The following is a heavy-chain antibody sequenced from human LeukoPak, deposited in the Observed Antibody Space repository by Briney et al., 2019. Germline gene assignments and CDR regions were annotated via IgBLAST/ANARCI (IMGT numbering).Heavy chain of an antibody. CDR3: ARHHCSSTSCYRGGWFDP. CDR2: IDPSDSYT. D-gene: IGHD2-2*02. Sequence: GESLRISCKGSGYSFTSYWISWVRQMPGKGLEWMGRIDPSDSYTNYSPSFQGHVTISADKSISTAYLQWSSLKASDTAMYYCARHHCSSTSCYRGGWFDPWSQGTLVTVSS. CDR1: GYSFTSYW. V-gene: IGHV5-10-1*01. J-gene: IGHJ5*02.